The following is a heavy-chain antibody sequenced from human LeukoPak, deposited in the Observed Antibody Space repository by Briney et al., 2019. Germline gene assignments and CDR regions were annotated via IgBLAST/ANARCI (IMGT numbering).Heavy chain of an antibody. CDR3: ARGLVDTAMFFDY. CDR2: INHSGST. Sequence: PSETLSLTCAVYGGSFSGYYWSWIRQPPGKGLEWIGEINHSGSTNYNPSLKSRVTISVDTSKNQFSLKLSSVTAADTAVYYCARGLVDTAMFFDYWGQGTLVTVSS. D-gene: IGHD5-18*01. CDR1: GGSFSGYY. J-gene: IGHJ4*02. V-gene: IGHV4-34*01.